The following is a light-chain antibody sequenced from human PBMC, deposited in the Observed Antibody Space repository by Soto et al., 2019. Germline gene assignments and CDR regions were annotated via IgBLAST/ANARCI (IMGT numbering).Light chain of an antibody. CDR1: SSNIGSNY. CDR3: AAWDDSLRGSV. V-gene: IGLV1-47*02. Sequence: QSVLTQPPSASGTPGQRVTISCSGSSSNIGSNYVYWYQQLPGTAPKLLIYCNNLRPSGVPDRFSASKSGTSASLAISGLRSEDEADYYCAAWDDSLRGSVFGTGTKVTVL. J-gene: IGLJ1*01. CDR2: CNN.